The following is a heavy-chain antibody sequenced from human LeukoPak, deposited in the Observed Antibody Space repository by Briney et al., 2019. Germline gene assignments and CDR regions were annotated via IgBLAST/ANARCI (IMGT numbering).Heavy chain of an antibody. Sequence: ASVKVSCKASGYTFTNYYMHWVRQAPGQGLEWMGIINPSGGSTSYAQKFQGRVTMTRDTSTSTVYMELSSLRSEDTAVYYCARDRTTVVTSWYFDYWGQGTLVTVSS. CDR1: GYTFTNYY. CDR2: INPSGGST. D-gene: IGHD4-23*01. J-gene: IGHJ4*02. CDR3: ARDRTTVVTSWYFDY. V-gene: IGHV1-46*01.